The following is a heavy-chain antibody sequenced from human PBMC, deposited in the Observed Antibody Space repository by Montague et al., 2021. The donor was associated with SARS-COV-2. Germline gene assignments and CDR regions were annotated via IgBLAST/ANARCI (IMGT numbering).Heavy chain of an antibody. CDR3: ASGGRWNGDCDY. CDR2: IRDSGNAK. Sequence: SLRLSCAASGFTFGNFEMNWVRQAPGKGLERVSHIRDSGNAKNYVDSVRGRFTISRDNGKSSVYLQMNNLRGEDTAVYYCASGGRWNGDCDYWGQGALVTVSS. V-gene: IGHV3-48*03. CDR1: GFTFGNFE. D-gene: IGHD1-1*01. J-gene: IGHJ4*02.